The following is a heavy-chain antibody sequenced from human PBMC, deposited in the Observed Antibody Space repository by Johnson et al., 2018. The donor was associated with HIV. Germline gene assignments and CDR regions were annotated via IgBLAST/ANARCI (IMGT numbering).Heavy chain of an antibody. V-gene: IGHV3-66*01. CDR3: ASEVRVVLDI. Sequence: VQLVESGGGLVQPGGSLRLSCAASGFTVTTKYMSWVRQAPGKGLEWVSVIYSGGSTYYADSVKGRFTISRDNSKNTLYLQMNSLRVEDTAVYYCASEVRVVLDIWGQGTMVTVSS. CDR1: GFTVTTKY. D-gene: IGHD3-10*01. J-gene: IGHJ3*02. CDR2: IYSGGST.